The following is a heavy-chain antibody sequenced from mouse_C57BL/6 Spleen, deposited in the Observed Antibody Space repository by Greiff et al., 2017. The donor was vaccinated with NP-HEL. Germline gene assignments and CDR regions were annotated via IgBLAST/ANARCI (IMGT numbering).Heavy chain of an antibody. D-gene: IGHD4-1*01. J-gene: IGHJ2*01. CDR3: ARRDGTRVYYFDY. Sequence: EVKLQESGPGLVKPSQSLSLTCSVTGYSITSGYYWNWIRQFPGNKLEWMGYISYDGSNNYNPSLKNRISITRDTSNNQFFLKVNSVTTEDTATYYCARRDGTRVYYFDYWGQGTTLTVSS. V-gene: IGHV3-6*01. CDR1: GYSITSGYY. CDR2: ISYDGSN.